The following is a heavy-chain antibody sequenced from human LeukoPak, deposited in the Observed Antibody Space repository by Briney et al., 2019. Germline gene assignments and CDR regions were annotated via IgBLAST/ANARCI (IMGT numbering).Heavy chain of an antibody. CDR3: ARQIRYTYDPNWFHP. D-gene: IGHD5-12*01. J-gene: IGHJ5*02. Sequence: SETLSLTCSVSGDSIAATSYYWAWIRQPPGKGLEWIGSIYYGGNINYDPSLQSRVTISIDTCKNQFSLSLTSVTAADTAVYFCARQIRYTYDPNWFHPWGQGTLVTVSS. V-gene: IGHV4-39*01. CDR1: GDSIAATSYY. CDR2: IYYGGNI.